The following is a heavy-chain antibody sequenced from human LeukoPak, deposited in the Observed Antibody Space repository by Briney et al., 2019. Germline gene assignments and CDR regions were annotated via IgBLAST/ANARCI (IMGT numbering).Heavy chain of an antibody. D-gene: IGHD2-2*01. Sequence: GRSLRPSCAASGFTFSSYAMHWDRQAPGKGLEWVAVISYDGSNKYYADSVKGRFTISRDNSKNTLYLQMNSLRAEDTAVYYCASAMSPEFDYWGQGTLVTVSS. CDR2: ISYDGSNK. J-gene: IGHJ4*02. CDR3: ASAMSPEFDY. CDR1: GFTFSSYA. V-gene: IGHV3-30-3*01.